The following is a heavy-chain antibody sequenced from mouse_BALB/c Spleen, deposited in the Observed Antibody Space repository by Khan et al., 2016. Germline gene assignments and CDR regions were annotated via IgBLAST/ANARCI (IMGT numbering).Heavy chain of an antibody. J-gene: IGHJ3*01. CDR3: ARGGYGWFAY. D-gene: IGHD2-14*01. Sequence: VQLQQSGAELVKTGASVKLSCTASGFNIKDTYMHWVKQRPEQGLEWIGRIDPANGNTKYDPKFQDKATVTSETSSNTAYLQLSSLTSEDTAVYYGARGGYGWFAYWGQGTLVTVSA. CDR1: GFNIKDTY. V-gene: IGHV14-3*02. CDR2: IDPANGNT.